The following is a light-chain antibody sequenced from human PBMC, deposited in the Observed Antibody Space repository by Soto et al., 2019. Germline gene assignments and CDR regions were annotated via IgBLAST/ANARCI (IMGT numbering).Light chain of an antibody. CDR1: QSVSSSY. Sequence: EIVLTQSPGTLSLSPGERATLSCRASQSVSSSYLAWYQQKPGQAPRLLIYGASSRATGIPDRFSGSGSATDFTITISRLEPEEFAVYYCQHYGRSPTFGGGTKVDIK. V-gene: IGKV3-20*01. J-gene: IGKJ4*01. CDR3: QHYGRSPT. CDR2: GAS.